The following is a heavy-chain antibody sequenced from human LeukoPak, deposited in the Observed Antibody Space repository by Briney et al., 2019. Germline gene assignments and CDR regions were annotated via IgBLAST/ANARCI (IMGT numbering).Heavy chain of an antibody. CDR3: ARDATRGGDFDS. CDR1: GFTFRSYW. CDR2: INEDGSTT. J-gene: IGHJ4*02. Sequence: PGGSLGLSCAASGFTFRSYWMGWVRQTPGKGLERLANINEDGSTTYYVDSVKGRFTISRNNADNSLYLQMNSLRAEDTAVYYCARDATRGGDFDSWGQGTLVTVSS. D-gene: IGHD2-15*01. V-gene: IGHV3-7*01.